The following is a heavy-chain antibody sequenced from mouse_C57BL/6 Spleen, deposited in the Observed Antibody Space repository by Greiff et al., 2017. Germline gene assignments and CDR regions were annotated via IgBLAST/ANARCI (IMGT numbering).Heavy chain of an antibody. CDR3: ARDYNNEFDY. V-gene: IGHV1-52*01. CDR1: GYTFTSYW. J-gene: IGHJ2*01. CDR2: IDPSDSET. D-gene: IGHD2-5*01. Sequence: QVQLQQPGAELVRPGSSVKLSCKASGYTFTSYWMHWVKQRPIQGLEWIGNIDPSDSETHYNQKFKDKATFTVDKSSSTAYMQLSILTSEDSAIYYCARDYNNEFDYWGQGTTLTVSS.